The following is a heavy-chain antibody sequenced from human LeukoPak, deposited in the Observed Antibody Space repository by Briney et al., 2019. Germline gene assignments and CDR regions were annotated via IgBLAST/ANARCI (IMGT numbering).Heavy chain of an antibody. CDR1: GFTFDDYA. CDR3: AKDRGVGYDSSGLFDY. Sequence: GGSLRLSCAASGFTFDDYAMHWVRQAPGKGLEWVSGISWNSGSIGYADSVKGRFTISRDNAKNSLYLQMNSLRAEDTAVYYCAKDRGVGYDSSGLFDYWGQGTLVTVSS. CDR2: ISWNSGSI. J-gene: IGHJ4*02. D-gene: IGHD3-22*01. V-gene: IGHV3-9*01.